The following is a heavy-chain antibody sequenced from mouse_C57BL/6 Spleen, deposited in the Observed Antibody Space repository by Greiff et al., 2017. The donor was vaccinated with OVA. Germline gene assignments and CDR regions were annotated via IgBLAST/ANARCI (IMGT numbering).Heavy chain of an antibody. CDR1: GFSLTSYG. CDR3: AREEDSSGYDY. J-gene: IGHJ2*01. D-gene: IGHD3-2*02. V-gene: IGHV2-2*01. CDR2: IWSGGST. Sequence: QVQLKESGPGLVQPSQSLSITCTVSGFSLTSYGVHWVRQSPGKGLEWLGVIWSGGSTDYNAAFISRLSISKDNSKSLVFFKMNSLQADDTAIYYCAREEDSSGYDYWGQGTTLTVSS.